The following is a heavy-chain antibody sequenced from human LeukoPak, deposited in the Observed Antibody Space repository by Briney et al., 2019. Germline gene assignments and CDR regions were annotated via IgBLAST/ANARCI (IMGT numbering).Heavy chain of an antibody. Sequence: SETLSLTCTVSGGSISSSSYYWGWIRQPPGKGLEWIGSIYYSGSTYYNPSLKSRVTISVDTSKNQFSLKLSSVTAADTAVYYCARREWLVLGPLDYWGQGTLVTVSS. J-gene: IGHJ4*02. CDR3: ARREWLVLGPLDY. V-gene: IGHV4-39*01. CDR2: IYYSGST. CDR1: GGSISSSSYY. D-gene: IGHD6-19*01.